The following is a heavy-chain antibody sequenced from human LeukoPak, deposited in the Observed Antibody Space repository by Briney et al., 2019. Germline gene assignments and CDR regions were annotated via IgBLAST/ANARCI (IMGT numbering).Heavy chain of an antibody. CDR3: AKDTGSRLRYRFDP. J-gene: IGHJ5*02. CDR2: ISWNSGSI. CDR1: GFTFDDYA. D-gene: IGHD4-17*01. V-gene: IGHV3-9*01. Sequence: GGSLRLSCAASGFTFDDYAMHWVRQAPGKGLEWVSGISWNSGSIGYADSVKGRFTISRDNAKNSLYLQMNSLRAEDTALYCCAKDTGSRLRYRFDPWGQGTLVTVSS.